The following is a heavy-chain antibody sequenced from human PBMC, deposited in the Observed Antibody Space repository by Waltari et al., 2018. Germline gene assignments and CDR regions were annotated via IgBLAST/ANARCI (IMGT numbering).Heavy chain of an antibody. D-gene: IGHD6-13*01. V-gene: IGHV1-2*06. Sequence: QVQLVQSGAEVKKPGASVKVSCKASGYTFTGYYMHWVRQAPGQGFEWMGRLNTNSGGTNYAQNVQGGVTMTRDTAISTAYMGLRRLRSDATAVYYCASPYSSSHDAFDIWGQGTMVTVSS. CDR3: ASPYSSSHDAFDI. CDR1: GYTFTGYY. J-gene: IGHJ3*02. CDR2: LNTNSGGT.